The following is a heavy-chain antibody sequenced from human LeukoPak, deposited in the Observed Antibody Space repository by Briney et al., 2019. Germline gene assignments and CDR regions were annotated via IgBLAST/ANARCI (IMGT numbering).Heavy chain of an antibody. Sequence: SETLSLTCTVSGVSISSYYWSRIRQPPGKGLEWIGYIYYSGSTNYNPSLKSRVTISVDTSKNQFSLKLSSVTAADTAVYYCARDRGSGSYLGLDYWGQGTLVTVSS. J-gene: IGHJ4*02. CDR3: ARDRGSGSYLGLDY. D-gene: IGHD1-26*01. V-gene: IGHV4-59*01. CDR1: GVSISSYY. CDR2: IYYSGST.